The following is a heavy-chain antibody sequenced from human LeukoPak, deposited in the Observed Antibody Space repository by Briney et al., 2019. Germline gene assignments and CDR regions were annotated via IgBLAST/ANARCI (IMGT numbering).Heavy chain of an antibody. J-gene: IGHJ4*02. CDR3: ARVAMPKRGYYFDY. CDR1: GYTFTSYD. CDR2: MNPNSGNT. Sequence: ASVKVSCKASGYTFTSYDINWVRQATGQGLEWMGWMNPNSGNTGYAQKFQGRVTMTRNTSISTAYMELSSLRSEDTAVYYCARVAMPKRGYYFDYWGQGTLVTVSS. V-gene: IGHV1-8*01. D-gene: IGHD2-2*01.